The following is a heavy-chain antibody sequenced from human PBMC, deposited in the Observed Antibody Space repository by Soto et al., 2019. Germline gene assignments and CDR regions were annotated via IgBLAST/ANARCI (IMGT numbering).Heavy chain of an antibody. J-gene: IGHJ6*02. CDR2: ISGSGGST. Sequence: EVQLLESGGGLVQPGGSLRLSCAASGFTFSSYAMSWVRQAPGKGLEWVSAISGSGGSTYYADSVKGRFTISRDNSKNTLYLQMNSLRAEDTAVYYCASISSLCYYGMDVWGQGTTVTVSS. V-gene: IGHV3-23*01. D-gene: IGHD2-21*01. CDR1: GFTFSSYA. CDR3: ASISSLCYYGMDV.